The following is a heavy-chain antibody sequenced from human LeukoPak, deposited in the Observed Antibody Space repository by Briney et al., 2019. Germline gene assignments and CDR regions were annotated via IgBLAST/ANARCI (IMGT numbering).Heavy chain of an antibody. CDR1: GGSISSYY. Sequence: PSETLSLTCTVSGGSISSYYWSWVRQPPGKGLEWIGYIYYSGSTNYNPSLKSRVTISVDTSKNQFSLKLSSVTAADTAVYYCARGWGRRRGESDPWGQGTLVTVSS. V-gene: IGHV4-59*12. CDR3: ARGWGRRRGESDP. CDR2: IYYSGST. D-gene: IGHD1-26*01. J-gene: IGHJ5*02.